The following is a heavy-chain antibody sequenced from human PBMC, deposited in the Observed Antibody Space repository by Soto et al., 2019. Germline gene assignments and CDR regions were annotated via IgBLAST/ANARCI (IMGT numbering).Heavy chain of an antibody. CDR3: AHSLHTYSSINYYGMDV. V-gene: IGHV2-5*02. D-gene: IGHD6-13*01. CDR1: GFSLSTSVVG. J-gene: IGHJ6*02. CDR2: IYWDDDK. Sequence: GPTLVNSTQTLTLTCTFSGFSLSTSVVGVGWIRQPPGKALEWLALIYWDDDKRYSPSLKSRLTITKDTSKNQVVLTMTNMDPVDTATYYCAHSLHTYSSINYYGMDVWGQGTKVTVS.